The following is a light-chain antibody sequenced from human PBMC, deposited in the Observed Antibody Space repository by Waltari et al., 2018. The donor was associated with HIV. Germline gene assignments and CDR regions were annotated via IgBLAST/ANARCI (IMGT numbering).Light chain of an antibody. Sequence: QSALTQPASVSGSPGQSITISCTGTSSDFGSNNLVSLYQQHPGKDPKLMIYEVSKRPSGVSNRFSASKSTNTASLTISGLQAEDEADYYCCSYAGSNTHVFGTGTKVTVL. CDR3: CSYAGSNTHV. CDR1: SSDFGSNNL. J-gene: IGLJ1*01. V-gene: IGLV2-23*02. CDR2: EVS.